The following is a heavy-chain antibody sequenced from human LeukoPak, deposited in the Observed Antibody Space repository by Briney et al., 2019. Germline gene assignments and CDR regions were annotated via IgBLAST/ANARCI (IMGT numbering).Heavy chain of an antibody. D-gene: IGHD5/OR15-5a*01. CDR3: ARDVPPYSVSPWGLDV. V-gene: IGHV3-66*01. CDR1: GFTVSRTC. CDR2: IYRDGET. Sequence: PRGSLRLSCAVSGFTVSRTCMSWVRQAPGKGLEWVSIIYRDGETHYADSVKGRFTISRDNSKNTVDLQMNSLRAEDSALYYCARDVPPYSVSPWGLDVWGQGTTVIVSS. J-gene: IGHJ6*02.